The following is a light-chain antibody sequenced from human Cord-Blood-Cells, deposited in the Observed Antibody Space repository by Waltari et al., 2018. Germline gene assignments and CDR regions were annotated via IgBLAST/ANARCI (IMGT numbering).Light chain of an antibody. Sequence: QSALTQPASVSGSPGQSITISCTGTSSDVGGYNYVSWYQQHPGKAPKLMIYAVSNLPSGVSNRFSGSKSGNTASLTISGLQAEDEADYYCSSYTSSSTLVFGGGTKLTVL. V-gene: IGLV2-14*01. CDR1: SSDVGGYNY. CDR3: SSYTSSSTLV. CDR2: AVS. J-gene: IGLJ3*02.